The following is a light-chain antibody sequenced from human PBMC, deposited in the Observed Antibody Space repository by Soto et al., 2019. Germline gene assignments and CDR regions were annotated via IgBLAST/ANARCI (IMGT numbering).Light chain of an antibody. Sequence: DIQMTQSPSSLSASVGDRVTITCRASQSISSYINWYRQKPGKAPKVLIYAASSLQSGVPSRFSGGGSGTDFTLTISSLQPEDFATYYCQQTYSTPLTFGGGTKVEIK. J-gene: IGKJ4*01. CDR3: QQTYSTPLT. CDR2: AAS. CDR1: QSISSY. V-gene: IGKV1-39*01.